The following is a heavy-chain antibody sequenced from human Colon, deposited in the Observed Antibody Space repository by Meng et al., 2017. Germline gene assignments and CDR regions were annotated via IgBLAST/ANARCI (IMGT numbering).Heavy chain of an antibody. CDR2: IRSKGYSYAT. Sequence: GESLKISCAASGFTFSGSAMHWVRQASGKGLEWVGRIRSKGYSYATAYAESVKGRFTISRDDSKNTAYLQMNSLKTEDTAVYYCSRSYTDDLDYWGQGTRVTCFS. V-gene: IGHV3-73*01. CDR3: SRSYTDDLDY. J-gene: IGHJ4*02. CDR1: GFTFSGSA. D-gene: IGHD3-16*01.